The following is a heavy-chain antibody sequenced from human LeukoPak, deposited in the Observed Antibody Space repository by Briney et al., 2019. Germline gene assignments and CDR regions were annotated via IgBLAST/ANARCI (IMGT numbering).Heavy chain of an antibody. V-gene: IGHV3-23*01. J-gene: IGHJ4*02. D-gene: IGHD6-19*01. CDR2: ISGSGAST. CDR3: AKDLSYSSGWYFDY. CDR1: GFTFSSYA. Sequence: PGGSLRLSCAASGFTFSSYAMSWVRQAPGKGLEWVSAISGSGASTYYADSVKGRFTISRANSKNTLYLQMNSLRAEDTAVYYCAKDLSYSSGWYFDYWGQGTLVTVSS.